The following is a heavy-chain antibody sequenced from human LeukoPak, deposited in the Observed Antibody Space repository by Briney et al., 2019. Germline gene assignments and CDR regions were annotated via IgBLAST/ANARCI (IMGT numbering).Heavy chain of an antibody. CDR1: GFTFSSYW. CDR2: IKQDGSEK. CDR3: ARDGDGDYVFSYYFDY. V-gene: IGHV3-7*01. Sequence: GGPLRLSCAASGFTFSSYWMSWVRQAPGKGLEWVANIKQDGSEKYYVDSVKDRFTISRDSAKNPLYLQMNSLRAEDTAVYYCARDGDGDYVFSYYFDYWGQGTLVTVSS. J-gene: IGHJ4*02. D-gene: IGHD4-17*01.